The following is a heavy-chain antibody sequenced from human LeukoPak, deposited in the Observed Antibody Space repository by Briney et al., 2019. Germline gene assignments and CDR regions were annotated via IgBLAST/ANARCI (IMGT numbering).Heavy chain of an antibody. CDR1: GYSLTTYW. V-gene: IGHV5-51*01. CDR2: IYPDDSDT. CDR3: ARQGYSGYEYSFDY. Sequence: GESLKISCKGSGYSLTTYWIGWVRQMPGKGLEWMGIIYPDDSDTRYSPSFQGQVTMSADKSITTAYLQWSSLKASDTAMYYCARQGYSGYEYSFDYWGQGTLVTVSS. J-gene: IGHJ4*02. D-gene: IGHD5-12*01.